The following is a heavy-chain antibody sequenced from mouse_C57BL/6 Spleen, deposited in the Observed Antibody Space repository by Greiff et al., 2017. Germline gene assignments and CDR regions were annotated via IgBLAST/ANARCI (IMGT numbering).Heavy chain of an antibody. J-gene: IGHJ2*01. CDR2: IYPGDGDT. Sequence: VQLVESGAELVKPGASVKISCKASGYAFSSYWMNWVKQRPGKGLEWIGQIYPGDGDTNYNGKFKGKATLTADKSSSTAYMQLSRLTSEDSAVYFCASWIYCSDGNYFDYWGPGPTLTVSS. D-gene: IGHD1-1*01. V-gene: IGHV1-80*01. CDR3: ASWIYCSDGNYFDY. CDR1: GYAFSSYW.